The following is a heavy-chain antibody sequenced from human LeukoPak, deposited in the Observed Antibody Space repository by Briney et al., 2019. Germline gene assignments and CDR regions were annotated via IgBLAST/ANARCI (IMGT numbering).Heavy chain of an antibody. V-gene: IGHV4-59*01. Sequence: SETLSLTCTVSGGSISSYYWSWIRQPPGKGLEWIGYIFYTGSTNYNPSLKSRVTISVLTSKNRFSLKLSSVTAADTAVYYRATLTGGDDAFDIWGQGTMVTVSS. D-gene: IGHD4-23*01. CDR1: GGSISSYY. J-gene: IGHJ3*02. CDR2: IFYTGST. CDR3: ATLTGGDDAFDI.